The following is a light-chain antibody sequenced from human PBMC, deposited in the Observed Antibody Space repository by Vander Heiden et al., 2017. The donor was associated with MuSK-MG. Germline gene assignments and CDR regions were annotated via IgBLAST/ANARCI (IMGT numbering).Light chain of an antibody. CDR2: KAS. V-gene: IGKV1-5*03. CDR3: QQDNSSPYT. Sequence: DIQMTQSPSTLPASVGDRVTITCRASQSISSWLAWYQQKPRKAPKLLIYKASSLESGVPSRFSGSGSGTEFTLTISSLQPDDSATYYCQQDNSSPYTFGQGTKLEIK. CDR1: QSISSW. J-gene: IGKJ2*01.